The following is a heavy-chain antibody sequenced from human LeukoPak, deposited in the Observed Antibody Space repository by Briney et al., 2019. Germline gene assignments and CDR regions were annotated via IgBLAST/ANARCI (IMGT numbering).Heavy chain of an antibody. D-gene: IGHD6-6*01. V-gene: IGHV4-59*01. CDR1: GGSISSYY. J-gene: IGHJ4*02. CDR3: ARVDPDSSSTLEVFDY. CDR2: IYYSGST. Sequence: SETLSLTCTVSGGSISSYYWSWIRQPPGKGLEWIGYIYYSGSTNYNPSLKSRVTISVDTSKNQFSLKLSSVTAVDTAVYYCARVDPDSSSTLEVFDYWGQGTLVTVSS.